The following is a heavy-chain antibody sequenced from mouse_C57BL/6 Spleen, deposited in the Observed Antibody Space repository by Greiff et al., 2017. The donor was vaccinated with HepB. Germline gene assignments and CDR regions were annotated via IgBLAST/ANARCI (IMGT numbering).Heavy chain of an antibody. J-gene: IGHJ2*01. CDR3: AREGTAQALFDY. Sequence: QVQLQQSGPELVKPGASVKISCKASGYAFSSSWMNWVKQRPGKGLEWIGRIYPGDGDTNYNGKFKGKATLTADKSSSTAYMQLSSLTSEDSAVYFCAREGTAQALFDYWGQGTTLTVSS. CDR2: IYPGDGDT. V-gene: IGHV1-82*01. CDR1: GYAFSSSW. D-gene: IGHD3-2*02.